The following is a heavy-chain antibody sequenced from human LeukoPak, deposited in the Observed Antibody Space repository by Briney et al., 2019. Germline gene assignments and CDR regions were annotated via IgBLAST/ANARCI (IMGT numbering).Heavy chain of an antibody. CDR2: INSDGSST. CDR1: GFTFSSYW. CDR3: ARDKRGGSYYYYYYMDV. D-gene: IGHD2-15*01. V-gene: IGHV3-74*01. Sequence: PGGSLRLSCAASGFTFSSYWMHWVRQAPGKGLVWVSRINSDGSSTSYADSVKGRFTISRDNAKNTLYLQMNSLRAEDTAVYYCARDKRGGSYYYYYYMDVWGKGTTVTISS. J-gene: IGHJ6*03.